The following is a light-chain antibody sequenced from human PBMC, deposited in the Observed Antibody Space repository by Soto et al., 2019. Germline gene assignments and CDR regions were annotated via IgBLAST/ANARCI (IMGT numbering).Light chain of an antibody. J-gene: IGKJ1*01. CDR3: YQYYSAPQT. Sequence: DIVMTQTPDSLAVSLGERATINCKSSRNLLYSSDNKNYLDWYQQKPGQPPKLLIYWASTRESGVPDRFSGSGSGTEFTLAISSLQAEDVAVYYCYQYYSAPQTFGQVTKVEVK. CDR2: WAS. V-gene: IGKV4-1*01. CDR1: RNLLYSSDNKNY.